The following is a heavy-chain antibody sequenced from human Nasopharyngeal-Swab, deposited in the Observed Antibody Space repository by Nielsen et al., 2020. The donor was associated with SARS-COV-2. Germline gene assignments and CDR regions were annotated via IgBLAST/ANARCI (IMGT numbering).Heavy chain of an antibody. D-gene: IGHD3-10*01. CDR2: IFYTGNT. CDR3: ARDRGDLRKYYFDS. CDR1: GGSVSRGSHY. Sequence: SETLSLTCIVPGGSVSRGSHYWSWIRQPPGKGLEWIGYIFYTGNTNYNPSLESRVTMSIDTSRNQFSLSLNSVTAADTAVYYCARDRGDLRKYYFDSWGQGTQITVSA. J-gene: IGHJ4*02. V-gene: IGHV4-61*01.